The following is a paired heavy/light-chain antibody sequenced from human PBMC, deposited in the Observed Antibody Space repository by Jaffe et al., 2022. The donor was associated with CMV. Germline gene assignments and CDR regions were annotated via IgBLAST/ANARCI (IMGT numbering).Heavy chain of an antibody. CDR1: QFTSSTYG. CDR3: AGPSGSFYALDV. D-gene: IGHD1-26*01. V-gene: IGHV3-33*01. CDR2: IWYDGTNK. J-gene: IGHJ6*02. Sequence: QVQLVESGGGVVQPGRSLRLSCAASQFTSSTYGMHWVRQAPGKGLEWVAVIWYDGTNKNYADSVKGRFTISRDNSKNTLYLQMNSLRAEDTAVYYCAGPSGSFYALDVWGQGTTVTVSS.
Light chain of an antibody. CDR1: QSVSSN. J-gene: IGKJ4*01. CDR3: QQFNNWPLT. Sequence: EILMTQSPATLSVSPGEGATLSCRASQSVSSNLAWYQQKPGQAPRLLIYGASTRATGVPAKFSGSGSGTEFTLTISSLQSEDFAVYYCQQFNNWPLTFGGGTKVEIK. CDR2: GAS. V-gene: IGKV3-15*01.